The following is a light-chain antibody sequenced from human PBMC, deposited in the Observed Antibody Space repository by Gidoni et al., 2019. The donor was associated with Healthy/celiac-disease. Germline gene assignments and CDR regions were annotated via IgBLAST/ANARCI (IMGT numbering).Light chain of an antibody. CDR1: QSVSSSY. J-gene: IGKJ1*01. CDR3: QQYGSSPGT. V-gene: IGKV3D-20*01. CDR2: DAS. Sequence: EIVLTQSPATLSSSPGERATLSCGASQSVSSSYLAWYQQKPGLSPRLLIYDASSRATGIPDRFSGSGSGTDFTLTISRLEPEDFAVYSCQQYGSSPGTFGQGTKVEIK.